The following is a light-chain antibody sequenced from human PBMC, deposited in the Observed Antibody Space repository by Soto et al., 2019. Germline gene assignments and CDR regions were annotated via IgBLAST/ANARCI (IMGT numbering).Light chain of an antibody. Sequence: DIQMTQSPSSLSASVGDRVTITCRASQSIARDLNWYQQKSGKAPKFLIYAASSLQNGVPSRFSGRGSGTDFTLTICSLQPEDSATYFCQQSYSTPPWTFGQGTKVDIK. CDR1: QSIARD. CDR2: AAS. CDR3: QQSYSTPPWT. J-gene: IGKJ1*01. V-gene: IGKV1-39*01.